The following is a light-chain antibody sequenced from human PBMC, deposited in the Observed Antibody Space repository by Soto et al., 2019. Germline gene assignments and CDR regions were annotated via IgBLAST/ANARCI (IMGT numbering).Light chain of an antibody. Sequence: QSVLTQPPSVSAAPGQRVTISCSGSSSSIGASYDVHWYQQLRGTAPRLLIYGNSNRPSGVPDRFSGSKSGTSASLAITGLQADDEADYYCQSYDSSLSGYVFGSGTKLTVL. CDR3: QSYDSSLSGYV. CDR1: SSSIGASYD. CDR2: GNS. V-gene: IGLV1-40*01. J-gene: IGLJ1*01.